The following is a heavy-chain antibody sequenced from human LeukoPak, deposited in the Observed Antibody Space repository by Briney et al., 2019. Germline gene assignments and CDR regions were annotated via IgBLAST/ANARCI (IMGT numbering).Heavy chain of an antibody. Sequence: GGSLRLSCAASGFTFSSYGMHWVRQAPGKGLEWVAVIWYDGSNKYYADSVKGRFTISRDNSKNTLYLQMNSLRAEDTAVYYCARDLSYYGMDVWGQGTTVTVSS. J-gene: IGHJ6*02. CDR3: ARDLSYYGMDV. CDR2: IWYDGSNK. V-gene: IGHV3-33*01. CDR1: GFTFSSYG. D-gene: IGHD2/OR15-2a*01.